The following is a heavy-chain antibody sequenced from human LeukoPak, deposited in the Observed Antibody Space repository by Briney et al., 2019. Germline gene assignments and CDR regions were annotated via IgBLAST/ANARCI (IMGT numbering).Heavy chain of an antibody. D-gene: IGHD3-3*01. J-gene: IGHJ5*02. V-gene: IGHV4-31*03. CDR2: IYYSGST. CDR3: ARGSAIFHNWFDP. CDR1: GGSISSGGYY. Sequence: SETLSLTCTVSGGSISSGGYYWSWIRQHPGTGLEWIGYIYYSGSTYYNPSLKSRVTISVDTSKNQFSLKLSSVTAADTAVYYCARGSAIFHNWFDPWGQGTLVTVSS.